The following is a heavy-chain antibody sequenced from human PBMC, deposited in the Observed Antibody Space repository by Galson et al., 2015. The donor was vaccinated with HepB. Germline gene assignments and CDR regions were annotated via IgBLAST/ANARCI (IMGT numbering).Heavy chain of an antibody. CDR3: AREPTDGEFDY. CDR2: IIPILGIA. Sequence: SVKVSCKASGYTFTSYGISWVRQAPGQGLEWMGRIIPILGIANYAQKFQGRVTITADKSTSTAYMELSGLRSEDTAVYYCAREPTDGEFDYWGQGTLVTVSS. V-gene: IGHV1-69*04. CDR1: GYTFTSYG. J-gene: IGHJ4*02.